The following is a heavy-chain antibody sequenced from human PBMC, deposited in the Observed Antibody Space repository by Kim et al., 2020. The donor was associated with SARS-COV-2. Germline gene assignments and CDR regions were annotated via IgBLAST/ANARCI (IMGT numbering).Heavy chain of an antibody. CDR2: FDPEDGET. V-gene: IGHV1-24*01. D-gene: IGHD2-2*01. CDR3: ATHPPYCSSTSCYYYGMDV. CDR1: GYTLTELS. J-gene: IGHJ6*02. Sequence: ASVKVSCKVSGYTLTELSMHWVRPAPGKGLEWMGGFDPEDGETIYAQKFQGRVTMTEDTSTDTAYMELSSLRSEDTAVYYCATHPPYCSSTSCYYYGMDVWGQGTTVTVSS.